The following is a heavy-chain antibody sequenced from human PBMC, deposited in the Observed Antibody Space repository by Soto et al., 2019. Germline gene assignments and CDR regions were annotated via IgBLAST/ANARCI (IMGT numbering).Heavy chain of an antibody. CDR1: SGPSRSHN. D-gene: IGHD3-10*01. CDR3: VRQGIGDLHGLVDV. Sequence: QVQLQQSGPGLVKPSETLSLTCTVSSGPSRSHNWGWIRQPPGGGLEWIGYIYPTGDTSYNPPLSSRVTISAATSTNHISLTLRSVTAADTAVYYCVRQGIGDLHGLVDVWGQGTRVSVSS. J-gene: IGHJ6*02. CDR2: IYPTGDT. V-gene: IGHV4-59*08.